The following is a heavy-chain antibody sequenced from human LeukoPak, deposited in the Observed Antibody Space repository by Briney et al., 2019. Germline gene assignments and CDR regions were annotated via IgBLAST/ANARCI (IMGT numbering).Heavy chain of an antibody. Sequence: SETLSLTCAVSGGSISSNSYYWGWIRQPPGKGLEWIGYIYYTGSTNYNSSLRSRVTISVDTSKNQFSLNLSSVTAADTAMYYCARVAAVYSSGWYWFDPWGQGTLVTVSS. CDR2: IYYTGST. D-gene: IGHD6-19*01. J-gene: IGHJ5*02. CDR3: ARVAAVYSSGWYWFDP. V-gene: IGHV4-61*05. CDR1: GGSISSNSYY.